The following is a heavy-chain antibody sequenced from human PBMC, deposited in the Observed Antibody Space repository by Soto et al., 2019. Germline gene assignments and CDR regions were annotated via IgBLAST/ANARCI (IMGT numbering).Heavy chain of an antibody. V-gene: IGHV4-59*01. CDR2: IYYSGST. CDR3: ARRWGGTFDY. J-gene: IGHJ4*02. CDR1: GGSISSYY. Sequence: TSENLSLTCTVSGGSISSYYWSWIRQPPGKGLEWIGYIYYSGSTNYNPSLKSRVTISVDTSKNQFSLKLSSVTAADTAVYYCARRWGGTFDYWGQGTLVTVSS. D-gene: IGHD2-21*01.